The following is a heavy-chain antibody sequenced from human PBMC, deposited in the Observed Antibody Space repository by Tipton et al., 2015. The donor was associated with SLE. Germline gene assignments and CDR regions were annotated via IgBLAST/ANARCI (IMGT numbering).Heavy chain of an antibody. CDR2: IWHDGSNK. CDR1: GFTFNNYG. J-gene: IGHJ4*02. D-gene: IGHD6-25*01. CDR3: AGDPLWVPVYAAAFDL. V-gene: IGHV3-33*01. Sequence: SLRLSCAASGFTFNNYGMHWVRQAPGKGLQWVALIWHDGSNKHHADSVKGRFTISRDNSKNTLYLQMNSLRAEDTAIYYCAGDPLWVPVYAAAFDLWGQGTLVTVSS.